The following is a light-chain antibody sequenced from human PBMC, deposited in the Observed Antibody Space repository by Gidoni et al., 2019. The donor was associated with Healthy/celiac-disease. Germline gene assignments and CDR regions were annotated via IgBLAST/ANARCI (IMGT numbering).Light chain of an antibody. J-gene: IGKJ3*01. CDR3: QQYNSAPPFT. CDR2: AAS. Sequence: DRQMTQSPSSLSASLGDRVTITCLASPGISNYLAWYQQKPGKVPQLLIYAASIFQSGVPSRFCRSGSGTAFTLPISSLQPADVATYYCQQYNSAPPFTFGPGTKVDIK. V-gene: IGKV1-27*01. CDR1: PGISNY.